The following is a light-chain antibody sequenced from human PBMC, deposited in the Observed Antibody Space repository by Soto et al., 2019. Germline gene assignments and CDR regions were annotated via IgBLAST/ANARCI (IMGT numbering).Light chain of an antibody. Sequence: QSALTQPASVSGSPGQSITISCTGTSSDVGAYKYVSWYQQHPGKAPKLMIYEVSTRPSGVSNRFSGSKSGNTASLTISGLQAEDEADYYCNSYTSSSAVIFGGGTKVTVL. J-gene: IGLJ2*01. CDR1: SSDVGAYKY. CDR2: EVS. V-gene: IGLV2-14*01. CDR3: NSYTSSSAVI.